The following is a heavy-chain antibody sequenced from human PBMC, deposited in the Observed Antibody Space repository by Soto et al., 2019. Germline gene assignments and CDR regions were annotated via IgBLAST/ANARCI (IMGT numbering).Heavy chain of an antibody. CDR2: INHSGST. J-gene: IGHJ6*03. V-gene: IGHV4-34*01. CDR3: ARGGYCSGGSCYYYYYYYYYMDV. D-gene: IGHD2-15*01. Sequence: PSVTQSLTSNVSGGSFIGYGWSWICQTPGKGLEWIGEINHSGSTNYNPSLKSRVTISVDTSKNQFSLKLSSVTAADTAVYYCARGGYCSGGSCYYYYYYYYYMDVWVKGSTVTFSS. CDR1: GGSFIGYG.